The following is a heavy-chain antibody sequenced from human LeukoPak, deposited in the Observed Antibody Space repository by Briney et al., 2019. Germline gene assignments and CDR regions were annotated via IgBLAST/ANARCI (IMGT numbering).Heavy chain of an antibody. V-gene: IGHV3-23*01. CDR2: VHGPGGGT. CDR3: ANTYRYCYSNDCLVFDY. Sequence: GGSLRLSCAATGFTFSNYAMSWVRQAPGKGLEWVSSVHGPGGGTYYADSVKGRFTISRDNSKNTLYLQMHSLRADDTAAYYCANTYRYCYSNDCLVFDYWGQGTLVTVSS. CDR1: GFTFSNYA. D-gene: IGHD2/OR15-2a*01. J-gene: IGHJ4*02.